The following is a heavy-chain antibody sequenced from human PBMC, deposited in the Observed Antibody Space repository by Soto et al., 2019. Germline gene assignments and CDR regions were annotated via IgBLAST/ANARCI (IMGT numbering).Heavy chain of an antibody. J-gene: IGHJ3*01. CDR2: ITSSVSTI. CDR3: AREGAYLQAADAFDL. Sequence: EEILVESGGKLVQPGESLRLSCAASGFTFSNFGMNWVRQVPGGGLEWLSYITSSVSTIYYADSVKGRFTISRDNAKRSLYLQMDSLRVEDTGIYYCAREGAYLQAADAFDLWGQGTMVVVSS. CDR1: GFTFSNFG. V-gene: IGHV3-48*01.